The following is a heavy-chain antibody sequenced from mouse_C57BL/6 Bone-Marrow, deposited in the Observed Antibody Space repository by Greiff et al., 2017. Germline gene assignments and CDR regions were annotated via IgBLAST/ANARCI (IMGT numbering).Heavy chain of an antibody. J-gene: IGHJ2*01. CDR2: IWRGGST. CDR3: AKSIYYYGSSLDY. D-gene: IGHD1-1*01. V-gene: IGHV2-5*01. CDR1: GFSLTSYG. Sequence: VQLKESGPGLVQPSQSLSITCTVSGFSLTSYGVHWVRQSPGKGLEWLGVIWRGGSTDYNAAFMSRLSITKDNSKSQVFFKMNSLQADDTAIYYCAKSIYYYGSSLDYWGQGTTLTVSS.